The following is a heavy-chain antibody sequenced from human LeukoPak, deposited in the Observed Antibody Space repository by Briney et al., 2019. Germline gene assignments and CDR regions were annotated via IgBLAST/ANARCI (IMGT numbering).Heavy chain of an antibody. Sequence: PGGSLRLSCAASGFTLSSYWMHWVRQVPGKGLVWVSRTSSDGSSTTYADSVKGRFTISRDNAKNTLYLQMNSLRVEDTAVYYCARDPYYYMDVWGKGTTVTVPS. CDR1: GFTLSSYW. J-gene: IGHJ6*03. CDR2: TSSDGSST. CDR3: ARDPYYYMDV. V-gene: IGHV3-74*01.